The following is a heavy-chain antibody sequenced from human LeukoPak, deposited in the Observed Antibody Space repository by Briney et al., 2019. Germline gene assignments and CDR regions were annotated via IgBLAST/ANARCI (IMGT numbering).Heavy chain of an antibody. CDR1: GLTFSSHW. Sequence: PGGSLRLSCAASGLTFSSHWMHWVRQAPGKGLVWVSRITNDGSSTTYADSVKGRFTISRDNSKNTLYLQMNSLRAEDTAVYYCAKEGYYDSSGLFDYWGQGTLVTVSS. J-gene: IGHJ4*02. V-gene: IGHV3-74*01. CDR2: ITNDGSST. D-gene: IGHD3-22*01. CDR3: AKEGYYDSSGLFDY.